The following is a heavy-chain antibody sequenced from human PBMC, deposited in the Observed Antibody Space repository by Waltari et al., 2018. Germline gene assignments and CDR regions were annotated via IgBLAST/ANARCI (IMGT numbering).Heavy chain of an antibody. CDR2: ISGSGGRT. CDR1: GGSISRGDYY. J-gene: IGHJ4*02. D-gene: IGHD6-6*01. CDR3: AKAPPGRQLVPDY. V-gene: IGHV3-23*01. Sequence: VQLQESGPGLVKPSQTLSLTCTVSGGSISRGDYYWRWIRQAPGKGLEWVSAISGSGGRTYSAASVKGRFTISRDNSKNTLYLQMNSLRAEDTAVYYCAKAPPGRQLVPDYWGQGTLVTVSS.